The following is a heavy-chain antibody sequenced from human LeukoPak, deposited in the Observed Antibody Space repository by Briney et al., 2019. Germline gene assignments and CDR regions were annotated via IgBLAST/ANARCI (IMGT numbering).Heavy chain of an antibody. J-gene: IGHJ4*02. CDR2: IYHSGST. CDR1: GGSISSGGYY. V-gene: IGHV4-30-2*01. D-gene: IGHD2-2*02. Sequence: SQTLSLTCTVSGGSISSGGYYWSWIRQPPGKGLEWIGYIYHSGSTYYNLSLKSRVTISVDRSKNQLSLKLSSVTAADTAVYYCARDEGYCSSSSCYKDDSIWGQGTLVTVSS. CDR3: ARDEGYCSSSSCYKDDSI.